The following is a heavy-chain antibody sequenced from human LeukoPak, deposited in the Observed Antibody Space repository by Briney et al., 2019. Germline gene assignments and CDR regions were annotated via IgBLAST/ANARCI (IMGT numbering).Heavy chain of an antibody. CDR1: GFTFSSYG. J-gene: IGHJ5*02. D-gene: IGHD1-20*01. CDR2: ISYDGSNK. CDR3: AKDGITGTARWFDP. Sequence: PGGSLRLSCAASGFTFSSYGMHWVRQAPGKGLEWVAGISYDGSNKYYADSVKGRFTISRDNSKNTLYLQMNSLRAEDTAVYYCAKDGITGTARWFDPWGQGTLVTVSS. V-gene: IGHV3-30*18.